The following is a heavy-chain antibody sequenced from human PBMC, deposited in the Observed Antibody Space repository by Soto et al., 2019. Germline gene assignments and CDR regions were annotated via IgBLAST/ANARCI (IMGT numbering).Heavy chain of an antibody. CDR3: AKDRDYPRDYFHY. D-gene: IGHD3-10*01. J-gene: IGHJ4*02. V-gene: IGHV3-23*01. CDR1: GFTLGRYG. CDR2: VSPNGQGI. Sequence: GGSPRLSCAASGFTLGRYGMSWVRQAPGKGLEWVSAVSPNGQGIYYADSVRGRFTISRDFSKNTVFLHMDSLRAEDTAVYYCAKDRDYPRDYFHYWGQGTLVTVSS.